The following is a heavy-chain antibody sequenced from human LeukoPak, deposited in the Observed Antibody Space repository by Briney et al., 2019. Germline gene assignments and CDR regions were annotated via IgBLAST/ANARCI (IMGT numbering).Heavy chain of an antibody. Sequence: PGGSLRLSCAASGFTFDDYTMHWVRQAPGKGLEWVSYISSSGSTIYYADSVKGRFTISRDNAKNSLYLQMNSLRAEDTAVYYCARAPIAVAGTGYYFDYWGQGTLVTVSS. CDR1: GFTFDDYT. D-gene: IGHD6-19*01. CDR2: ISSSGSTI. J-gene: IGHJ4*02. V-gene: IGHV3-48*04. CDR3: ARAPIAVAGTGYYFDY.